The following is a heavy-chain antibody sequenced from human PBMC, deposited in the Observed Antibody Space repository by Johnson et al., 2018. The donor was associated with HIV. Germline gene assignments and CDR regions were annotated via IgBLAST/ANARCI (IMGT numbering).Heavy chain of an antibody. V-gene: IGHV3-33*06. J-gene: IGHJ3*02. Sequence: HVQLVESGGGLVQPGKSLRLSCVASGFTFSSYGMHWVRQAPGKGLDWVAVIWFDGSNKFYADSVQGRFTISRDNSKNPLYLQMNSLRAEDTAVYYCAKSPGKDHGGNSGAFDIWGQGTMVTVSS. CDR3: AKSPGKDHGGNSGAFDI. D-gene: IGHD4-23*01. CDR1: GFTFSSYG. CDR2: IWFDGSNK.